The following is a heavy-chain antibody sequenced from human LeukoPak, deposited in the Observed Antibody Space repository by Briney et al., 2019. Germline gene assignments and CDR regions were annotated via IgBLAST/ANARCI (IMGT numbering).Heavy chain of an antibody. CDR3: ARGPCLAVTGTDFDY. D-gene: IGHD6-19*01. V-gene: IGHV3-33*01. CDR1: GFSFSTYG. CDR2: MWYDGSNK. Sequence: PGRSLRLSCAASGFSFSTYGMHWVRQAPGKGLEWVAIMWYDGSNKFYADSVKGRFTISRDNSKNTLYLQMNSLRAEDTAVYYCARGPCLAVTGTDFDYWGQGTLVTVSS. J-gene: IGHJ4*02.